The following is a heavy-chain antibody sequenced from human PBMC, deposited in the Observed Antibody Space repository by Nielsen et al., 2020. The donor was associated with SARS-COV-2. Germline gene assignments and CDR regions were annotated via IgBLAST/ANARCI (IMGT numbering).Heavy chain of an antibody. J-gene: IGHJ4*02. CDR1: GFTFSSYG. D-gene: IGHD3-10*01. Sequence: GESLKISCAASGFTFSSYGMHWVRQAPGKGLEWVAVIWYDGSNKYYADSVKGRFTISRDNSKNTLYLQMNSLRAEDTAVYYCAKGSGSYYSPFDYWGQGTLVTVSS. CDR3: AKGSGSYYSPFDY. V-gene: IGHV3-30*02. CDR2: IWYDGSNK.